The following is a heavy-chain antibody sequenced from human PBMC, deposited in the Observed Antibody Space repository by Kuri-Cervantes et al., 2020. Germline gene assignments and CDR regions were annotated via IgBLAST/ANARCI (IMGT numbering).Heavy chain of an antibody. J-gene: IGHJ1*01. CDR2: INPSGGST. CDR1: GYTLTELS. CDR3: ARTALPLLSAEYFQH. V-gene: IGHV1-46*01. Sequence: ASVKVSCKVSGYTLTELSMHWVRQAPGQGLEWMGIINPSGGSTSYAQKFQGRVTMTRDTSTSTVYMELSSLRSEDTAVYYCARTALPLLSAEYFQHWGQGTLVTVSS. D-gene: IGHD2-15*01.